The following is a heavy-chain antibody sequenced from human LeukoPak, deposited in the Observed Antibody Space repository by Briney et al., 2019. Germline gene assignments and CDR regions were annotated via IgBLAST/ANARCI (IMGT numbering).Heavy chain of an antibody. CDR2: IYPGGSDT. J-gene: IGHJ6*03. Sequence: GESLKISCQGSGYSFTRYCIAWVPQMPGKGLEWMGIIYPGGSDTRYSPSFQGQVTISADKSISTAYLQWSSLKASDTAMYYCARRDSSPDYYYMDVWGKGTTVTVSS. D-gene: IGHD3-22*01. CDR1: GYSFTRYC. V-gene: IGHV5-51*01. CDR3: ARRDSSPDYYYMDV.